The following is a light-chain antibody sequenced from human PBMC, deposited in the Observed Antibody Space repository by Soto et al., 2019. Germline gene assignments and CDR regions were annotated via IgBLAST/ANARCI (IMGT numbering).Light chain of an antibody. CDR2: APS. Sequence: DLQMTQSPSSLSASVGDRVTITCRASQSISSYLNWYQQKPGKAPKLLIYAPSSLQSGVPSRFSGSGSGTDFTLTISSLQPEDFATYYCQQSYSTLLTFGGGTKVEIK. J-gene: IGKJ4*01. CDR1: QSISSY. CDR3: QQSYSTLLT. V-gene: IGKV1-39*01.